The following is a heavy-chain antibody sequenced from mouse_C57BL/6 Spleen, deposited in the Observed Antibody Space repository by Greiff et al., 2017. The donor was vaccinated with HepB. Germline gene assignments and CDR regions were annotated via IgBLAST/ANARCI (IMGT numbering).Heavy chain of an antibody. CDR1: GYTFTDYY. D-gene: IGHD2-3*01. J-gene: IGHJ4*01. CDR2: INPYNGGT. Sequence: EVKLLESGPVLVKPGASVKMSCKASGYTFTDYYMNWVKQSHGKSLEWIGVINPYNGGTSYNQKFKGKATLTVDKSSSTAYMELNSLTSEDSAVYYCARSRWLLEDYYAMDYWGQGTSVTVSS. CDR3: ARSRWLLEDYYAMDY. V-gene: IGHV1-19*01.